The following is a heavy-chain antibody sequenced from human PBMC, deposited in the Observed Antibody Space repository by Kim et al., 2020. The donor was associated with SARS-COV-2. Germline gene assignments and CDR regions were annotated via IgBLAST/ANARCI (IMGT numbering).Heavy chain of an antibody. Sequence: ASVKVSCKASGYTFTGYDINWVRQATGQGLEWMGWMNANSGKTGYAQKFQGRVTLTRNTSISTFYMEVRSLRSEDTAVYYCVDMDVWGQGTTVTVSS. CDR2: MNANSGKT. CDR3: VDMDV. J-gene: IGHJ6*02. V-gene: IGHV1-8*01. CDR1: GYTFTGYD.